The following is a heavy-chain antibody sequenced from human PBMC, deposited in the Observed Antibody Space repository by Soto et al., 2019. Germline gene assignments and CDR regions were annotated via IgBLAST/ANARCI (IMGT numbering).Heavy chain of an antibody. J-gene: IGHJ4*02. CDR2: IYSSGTT. D-gene: IGHD3-9*01. Sequence: SETLSLTCTVSGGSISSGDYYWTWIRQHPGKGLEWIGYIYSSGTTYYTPSLKSRVTISVDTSKNQFSLKLSSVTAADTAVYYCARIPTYYDILTGPDQRWGQGTLVTVSS. V-gene: IGHV4-31*03. CDR3: ARIPTYYDILTGPDQR. CDR1: GGSISSGDYY.